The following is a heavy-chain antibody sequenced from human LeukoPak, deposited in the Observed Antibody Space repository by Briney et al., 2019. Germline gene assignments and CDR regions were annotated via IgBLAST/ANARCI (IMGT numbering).Heavy chain of an antibody. Sequence: ASVKVSXKASGYTFTGYYMHWVRQAPGQGLEWMGWISAYNGNTNYAQKLQGRVTMTTDTSTSTAYMELRSLRSDDTAVYYCARDSSGRRDAFDIWGQGTMVTVSS. D-gene: IGHD6-19*01. V-gene: IGHV1-18*04. J-gene: IGHJ3*02. CDR1: GYTFTGYY. CDR2: ISAYNGNT. CDR3: ARDSSGRRDAFDI.